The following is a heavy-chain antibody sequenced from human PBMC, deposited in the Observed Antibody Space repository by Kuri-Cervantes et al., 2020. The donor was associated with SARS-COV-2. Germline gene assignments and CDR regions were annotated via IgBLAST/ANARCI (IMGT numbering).Heavy chain of an antibody. J-gene: IGHJ4*02. CDR1: GGSFSGYY. CDR2: INHSGST. V-gene: IGHV4-34*01. D-gene: IGHD3-9*01. CDR3: ARGRRYSHPGGLDY. Sequence: SQTLSLTCAVYGGSFSGYYWSWIRQPPGKGLEWIGEINHSGSTNYNPSLKSRVTISVDTSKNQFSLKLSYVTAADTAVYYCARGRRYSHPGGLDYWGQGTLVTVSS.